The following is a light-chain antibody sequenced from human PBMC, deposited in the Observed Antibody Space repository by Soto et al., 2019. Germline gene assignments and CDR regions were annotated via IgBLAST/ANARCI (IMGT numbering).Light chain of an antibody. Sequence: QSALTQPASVSGSPGQSITISCTETSSDVGVSTYVSWYQQHPGKAPKIMIYDVTNRPSGVSDRFSGSKSGNTASLTISGVQAEDEADYYCSLYSGTNKEVFGGGTKLTVL. CDR2: DVT. CDR1: SSDVGVSTY. CDR3: SLYSGTNKEV. V-gene: IGLV2-14*03. J-gene: IGLJ2*01.